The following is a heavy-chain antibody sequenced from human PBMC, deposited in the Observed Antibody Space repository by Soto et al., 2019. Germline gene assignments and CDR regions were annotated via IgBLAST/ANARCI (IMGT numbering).Heavy chain of an antibody. CDR3: ARRGPGTYFDY. CDR1: GFTFGNYA. CDR2: ISGSSESI. Sequence: PGGSLRLSCAASGFTFGNYAMSWFRQAPGKGLEWVSGISGSSESIYYADSVKGRFTISRDNSKNTLYLQMNSLRTEDTAVYYCARRGPGTYFDYWGQGTLVTVSS. V-gene: IGHV3-23*01. J-gene: IGHJ4*02. D-gene: IGHD6-13*01.